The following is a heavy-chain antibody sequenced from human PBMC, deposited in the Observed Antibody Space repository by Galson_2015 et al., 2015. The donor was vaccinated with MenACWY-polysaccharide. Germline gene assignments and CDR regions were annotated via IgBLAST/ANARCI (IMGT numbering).Heavy chain of an antibody. Sequence: SLRLSCAASGFTFSSYAMHWVRQAPGKGLEWVAVISYDGSNKYYADSVKGRFTISRDNSKNTLYLQINSLRAEDTAVYYCARVGYCSGGSCPLGYFDLWGRGTLVTVSS. D-gene: IGHD2-15*01. V-gene: IGHV3-30-3*01. CDR2: ISYDGSNK. CDR1: GFTFSSYA. CDR3: ARVGYCSGGSCPLGYFDL. J-gene: IGHJ2*01.